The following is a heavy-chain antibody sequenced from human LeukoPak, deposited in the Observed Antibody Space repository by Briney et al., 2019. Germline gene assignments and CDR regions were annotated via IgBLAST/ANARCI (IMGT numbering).Heavy chain of an antibody. V-gene: IGHV1-18*01. CDR3: ARVFGDYYDSSGYPGY. J-gene: IGHJ4*02. D-gene: IGHD3-22*01. CDR1: GYTFTSYG. Sequence: ASVKVSCKASGYTFTSYGISWVRQAPGQGLEWMGGTTAYNGNTNYAQKLQGRVTMTTDTSTSTAYMELRSLRSDDTAVYYCARVFGDYYDSSGYPGYWGQGTLVTVSS. CDR2: TTAYNGNT.